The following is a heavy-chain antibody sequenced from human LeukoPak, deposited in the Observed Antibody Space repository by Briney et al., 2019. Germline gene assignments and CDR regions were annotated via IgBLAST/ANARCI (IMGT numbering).Heavy chain of an antibody. CDR1: GFSFSGHW. J-gene: IGHJ4*02. V-gene: IGHV3-74*01. CDR2: ISPTGSTT. CDR3: ARGPNSNWSGLDF. Sequence: HPGGSLRLSCIASGFSFSGHWMHWARQLPGKGLVWVSRISPTGSTTSYADSVKGRFTVSRDNAKNTLYLQVNNLRAEDTAVYYWARGPNSNWSGLDFWGQGTLLTVSS. D-gene: IGHD6-6*01.